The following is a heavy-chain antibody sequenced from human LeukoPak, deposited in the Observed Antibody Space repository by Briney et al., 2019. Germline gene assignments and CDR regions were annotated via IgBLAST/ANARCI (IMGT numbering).Heavy chain of an antibody. J-gene: IGHJ1*01. CDR2: ISYEGSNK. V-gene: IGHV3-30*18. CDR1: GVTFSSYG. CDR3: EKERSENFQH. Sequence: GGSLRLSCAASGVTFSSYGMRWVRQAPGEGREWLAVISYEGSNKYSAAPVRGAFTISRENSKNTLYLKMNSLRPEDTAVYYCEKERSENFQHWGQGTLVTVSS.